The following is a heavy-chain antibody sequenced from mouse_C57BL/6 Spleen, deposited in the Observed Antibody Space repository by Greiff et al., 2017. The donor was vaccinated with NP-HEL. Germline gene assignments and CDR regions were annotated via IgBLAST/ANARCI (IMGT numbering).Heavy chain of an antibody. V-gene: IGHV1-72*01. Sequence: QVQLQQPGAELVKPGASVKLSCKASGYTFTSYWMHWVKQRPGRGLEWIRRIDPNSGGTNYNEKFKSKATLTVDKPSSTAYMQLSSLTSEDSAVYFCARGGLRPFFDYWGQGTTLTVSS. CDR3: ARGGLRPFFDY. J-gene: IGHJ2*01. CDR2: IDPNSGGT. CDR1: GYTFTSYW.